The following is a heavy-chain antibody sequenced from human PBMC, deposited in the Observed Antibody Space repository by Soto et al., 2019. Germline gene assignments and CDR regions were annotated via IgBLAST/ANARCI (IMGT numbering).Heavy chain of an antibody. D-gene: IGHD6-19*01. CDR1: GFTFSSYA. CDR3: AKELSYSSGLSHVDY. CDR2: ISGSGGST. V-gene: IGHV3-23*01. Sequence: EVQLLESGGGLVQPGGSLRLSCAASGFTFSSYAMSWVRQAPGKGLEWVSAISGSGGSTYYADSVKGRFTISRDNSKNTLYLQMTSLRAEYTALYYCAKELSYSSGLSHVDYWGQGTLVTVSS. J-gene: IGHJ4*02.